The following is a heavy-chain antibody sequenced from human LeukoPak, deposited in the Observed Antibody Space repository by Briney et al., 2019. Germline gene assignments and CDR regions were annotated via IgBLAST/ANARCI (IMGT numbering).Heavy chain of an antibody. Sequence: ASVKVSCKASGYTFTSYAMHWVRQAPGQRLEWMGWINAGNGNTKYSQKFQGRVTITRDTSASTAYVELSSLRSEDTAVYYCASPATYYYGSGSYPSYYYYGMDVWGQGTTVTVSS. CDR1: GYTFTSYA. J-gene: IGHJ6*02. CDR2: INAGNGNT. V-gene: IGHV1-3*01. CDR3: ASPATYYYGSGSYPSYYYYGMDV. D-gene: IGHD3-10*01.